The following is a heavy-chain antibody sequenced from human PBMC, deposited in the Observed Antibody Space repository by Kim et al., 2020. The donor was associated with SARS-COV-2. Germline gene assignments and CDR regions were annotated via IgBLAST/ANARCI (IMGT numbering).Heavy chain of an antibody. V-gene: IGHV1-18*01. CDR2: ISAYNGNT. Sequence: ASVKVSCKASGYTFTSYGISWVRQAPGQGLEWMGCISAYNGNTNYAQKLQGRVTMTTDTSTSTAYMELRSLRSDDTAVYYCARALDPPNYGSGSYYMPDWYFDLWGRGTLVTVSS. J-gene: IGHJ2*01. CDR1: GYTFTSYG. CDR3: ARALDPPNYGSGSYYMPDWYFDL. D-gene: IGHD3-10*01.